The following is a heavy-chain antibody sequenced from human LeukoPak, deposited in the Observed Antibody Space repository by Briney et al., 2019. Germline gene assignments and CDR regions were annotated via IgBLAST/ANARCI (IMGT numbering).Heavy chain of an antibody. CDR3: AKYEKEMAALYYYYYMDV. V-gene: IGHV3-30*02. D-gene: IGHD5-24*01. J-gene: IGHJ6*03. Sequence: GGSLRLSCAASGFTFNRYGMHGVRQAPGKGLEWVEFIRYDVSNKYYADSVKGRFTISRDDSKNTLYLQMNSLRVEDTAVYYCAKYEKEMAALYYYYYMDVWGKGTTVTVSS. CDR1: GFTFNRYG. CDR2: IRYDVSNK.